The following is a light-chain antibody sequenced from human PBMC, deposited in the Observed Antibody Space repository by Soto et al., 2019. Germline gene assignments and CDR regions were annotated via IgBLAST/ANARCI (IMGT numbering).Light chain of an antibody. CDR3: QQYNSFST. CDR2: KAA. CDR1: HSISSY. V-gene: IGKV1-5*03. Sequence: IHMTQSPSSLSASVRDRVTITCRASHSISSYLNWYQQKPGKAPKLLIYKAASLESGVPSRFSGSGSGTEFTLTITSLQPDDFAIYYCQQYNSFSTFGQGTKVDIK. J-gene: IGKJ1*01.